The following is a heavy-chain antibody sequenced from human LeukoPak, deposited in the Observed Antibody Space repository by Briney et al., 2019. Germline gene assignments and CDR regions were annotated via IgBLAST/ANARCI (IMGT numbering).Heavy chain of an antibody. CDR2: INHSGST. D-gene: IGHD3-16*02. V-gene: IGHV4-34*01. CDR3: ARARATRNWGSYRMNFDY. Sequence: SETLSLTCAVYGGSFSGYCWSWIRQPPGKGLEWIGEINHSGSTNYNPSLKSRVTISVDTSKNQFSLKLSSVTAADTAVYYCARARATRNWGSYRMNFDYWGQGTLVTVSS. CDR1: GGSFSGYC. J-gene: IGHJ4*02.